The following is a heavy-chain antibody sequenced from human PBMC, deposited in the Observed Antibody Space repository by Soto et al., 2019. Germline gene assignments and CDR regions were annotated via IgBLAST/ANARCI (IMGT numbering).Heavy chain of an antibody. V-gene: IGHV4-4*07. D-gene: IGHD1-26*01. CDR1: GGSMSSYY. CDR3: AGIGEDVYYGMDV. Sequence: QVQLQESGPGLVKPSETLSLRCTVSGGSMSSYYWNWIRQPAGKGLELIGRIYGRGSTNYNPSLKSRVTMSVDTSKNQFSLRVSSVTAADTAVYYCAGIGEDVYYGMDVWGPGTTVTVSS. CDR2: IYGRGST. J-gene: IGHJ6*02.